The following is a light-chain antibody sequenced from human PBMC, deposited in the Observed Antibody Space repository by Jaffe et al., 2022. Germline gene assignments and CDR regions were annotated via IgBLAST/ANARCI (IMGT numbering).Light chain of an antibody. CDR2: QDN. Sequence: SYELSQPPSVSVSPGQTASITCSGDKLGDKYACWYQQKPGQTPVVVIYQDNKRPSGIPDRFSGSNSGNTATLTISGTQAMDEADYYCQAWDSSVHVVFGGGTKLTVL. V-gene: IGLV3-1*01. J-gene: IGLJ2*01. CDR3: QAWDSSVHVV. CDR1: KLGDKY.